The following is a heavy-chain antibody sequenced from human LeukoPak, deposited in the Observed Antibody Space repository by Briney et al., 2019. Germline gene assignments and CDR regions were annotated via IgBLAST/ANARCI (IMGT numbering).Heavy chain of an antibody. CDR2: IIPIFGTA. CDR3: ARWTDDFWSGYYEIDY. V-gene: IGHV1-69*13. Sequence: SVTVSRKASGGTFSSYAISWVRQAPGQGLEWMGGIIPIFGTANYAQKFQGRVTITADESTSTAYMELSSLRSDDTAVYYCARWTDDFWSGYYEIDYWGQGTLVTVSS. CDR1: GGTFSSYA. D-gene: IGHD3-3*01. J-gene: IGHJ4*02.